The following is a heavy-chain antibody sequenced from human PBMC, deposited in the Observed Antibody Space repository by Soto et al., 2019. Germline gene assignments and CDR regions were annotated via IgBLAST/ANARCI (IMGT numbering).Heavy chain of an antibody. CDR2: IYYSGST. J-gene: IGHJ4*02. D-gene: IGHD3-10*01. CDR1: GGSISSSSYY. V-gene: IGHV4-39*01. Sequence: PSETLSLTCTVSGGSISSSSYYWGWTRQPPGKGLEWIGSIYYSGSTYYNPSLKSRVTISVDTSKNQFSLKLSSVTAADTAVYYCARHGRGWFGEFPFDYWGQGTLVTVSS. CDR3: ARHGRGWFGEFPFDY.